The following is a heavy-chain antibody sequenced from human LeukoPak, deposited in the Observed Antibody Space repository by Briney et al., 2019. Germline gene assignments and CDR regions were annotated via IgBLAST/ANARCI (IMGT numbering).Heavy chain of an antibody. CDR2: MYYSGST. J-gene: IGHJ4*02. Sequence: SETLSLTCTVSGGSIRSYYWFWIRQPPGKGLEWIGNMYYSGSTNYNPSLKSRVTISVDTSRNQCSLKLSSVTAADTAVYYCARAESSSWVDHWGQGTLVTVSS. D-gene: IGHD6-13*01. CDR3: ARAESSSWVDH. CDR1: GGSIRSYY. V-gene: IGHV4-59*01.